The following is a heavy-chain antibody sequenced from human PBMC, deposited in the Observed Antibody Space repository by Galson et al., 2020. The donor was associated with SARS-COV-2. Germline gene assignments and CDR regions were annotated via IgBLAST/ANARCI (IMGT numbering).Heavy chain of an antibody. D-gene: IGHD3-10*01. V-gene: IGHV3-48*02. CDR1: GFTFSSYS. Sequence: GGSLRLSCAASGFTFSSYSMNWVRQAPGKGLEWVSYISSSSSTIYYADSVKGRFTISRDNAKNSLYLQMNSLRDEDTAVYYCARDNPVLLWCGELLGDFDYWGQGTLVTVSS. CDR3: ARDNPVLLWCGELLGDFDY. CDR2: ISSSSSTI. J-gene: IGHJ4*02.